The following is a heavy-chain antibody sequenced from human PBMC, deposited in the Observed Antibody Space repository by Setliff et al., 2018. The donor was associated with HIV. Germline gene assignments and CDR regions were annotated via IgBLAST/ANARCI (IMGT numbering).Heavy chain of an antibody. CDR2: IIPIFGTA. CDR3: ARVEYYYDSSGPAVDDH. V-gene: IGHV1-69*13. J-gene: IGHJ4*02. CDR1: GGTFSSYA. Sequence: SVKVSCKASGGTFSSYAISWVRQAPGQGLEWMGGIIPIFGTANYAQKFQGRVTSTADESTRTVYMEVSSLRAEDTATYYCARVEYYYDSSGPAVDDHWGQGTLVTVSS. D-gene: IGHD3-22*01.